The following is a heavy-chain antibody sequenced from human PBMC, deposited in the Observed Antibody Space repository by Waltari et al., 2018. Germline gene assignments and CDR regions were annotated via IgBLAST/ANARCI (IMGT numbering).Heavy chain of an antibody. V-gene: IGHV4-4*02. CDR2: SHRSGRT. J-gene: IGHJ4*02. Sequence: QLQLQQSGPGLVTPSESLSLTCGVSGDSLRANYWWIWVRQSPEKGLEGIGQSHRSGRTYYNPSLETRVSVSMDTSNNKFFLKLSSAIAADTAVYYCARDRGRGLYFDSWGQGTLVTVSP. D-gene: IGHD2-15*01. CDR3: ARDRGRGLYFDS. CDR1: GDSLRANYW.